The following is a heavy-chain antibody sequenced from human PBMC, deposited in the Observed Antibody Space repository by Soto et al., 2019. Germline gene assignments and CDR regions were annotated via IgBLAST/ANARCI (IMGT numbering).Heavy chain of an antibody. CDR3: ARAVGSGWDPGHYFDY. CDR1: GYTFTSYG. Sequence: QVQLVQSGAEVKKPGASVKVSCKASGYTFTSYGISWVRQAPGQGLEWMGWISAYNGNTNYAQKLQGRVTMTTDTSTSTADMELRSRRSDDTAVDYCARAVGSGWDPGHYFDYWGQGALFTFSS. J-gene: IGHJ4*02. CDR2: ISAYNGNT. V-gene: IGHV1-18*01. D-gene: IGHD6-19*01.